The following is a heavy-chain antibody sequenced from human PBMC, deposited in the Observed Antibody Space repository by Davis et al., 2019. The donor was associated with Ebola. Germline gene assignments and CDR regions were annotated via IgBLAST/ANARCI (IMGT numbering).Heavy chain of an antibody. Sequence: PGRSLTPSCAASAFTLSSHWMYCVRQVPGKVLVCVSRINSDGSIATYADSVKGRFTISRDNATNTLYLQMNSLRAEDTAVYYCARPNYDFWSGYYYNWFDPWGQGTLVTVSS. J-gene: IGHJ5*02. CDR2: INSDGSIA. V-gene: IGHV3-74*01. D-gene: IGHD3-3*01. CDR3: ARPNYDFWSGYYYNWFDP. CDR1: AFTLSSHW.